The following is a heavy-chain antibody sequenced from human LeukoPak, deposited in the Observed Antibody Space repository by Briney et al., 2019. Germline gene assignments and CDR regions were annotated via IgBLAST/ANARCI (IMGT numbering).Heavy chain of an antibody. CDR1: GFTFSSYW. CDR3: TRPLIVGSLPDY. D-gene: IGHD1-26*01. Sequence: PAGSLTLSCAASGFTFSSYWMHWVRQAPGKGLEWISFIVSKTYGETTEYAASVRGRFTLSRDDSKGIAYLQMNSLRTEDTAVYFCTRPLIVGSLPDYWGRGTLVSVSS. V-gene: IGHV3-71*01. J-gene: IGHJ4*02. CDR2: IVSKTYGETT.